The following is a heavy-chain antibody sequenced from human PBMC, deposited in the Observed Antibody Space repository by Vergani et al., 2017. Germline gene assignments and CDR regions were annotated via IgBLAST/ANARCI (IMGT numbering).Heavy chain of an antibody. V-gene: IGHV3-21*01. CDR1: GFTFSSYS. Sequence: EVQLVESGGGLVQPGRSLRLSCAASGFTFSSYSMNWVRQAPGKGLEWVSSISSSSSYIYYADSVKGRFTISRDNAKNSLYLQMNSLRAEDTAVYYCARDSRAAGTSYMDVWGKGTTVTVSS. D-gene: IGHD6-13*01. CDR3: ARDSRAAGTSYMDV. CDR2: ISSSSSYI. J-gene: IGHJ6*03.